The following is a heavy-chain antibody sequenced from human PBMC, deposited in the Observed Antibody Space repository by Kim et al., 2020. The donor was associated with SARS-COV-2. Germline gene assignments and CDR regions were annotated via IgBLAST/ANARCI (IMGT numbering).Heavy chain of an antibody. CDR1: GFSFSSYG. CDR2: ISYDGSDK. V-gene: IGHV3-33*01. CDR3: ARGPVDPKDGWYFDV. D-gene: IGHD5-12*01. J-gene: IGHJ2*01. Sequence: GGSLRRSCAASGFSFSSYGMHWVRQAPGKGLEWVAFISYDGSDKFYADSVKGRFTISRDNSNNTLSLQTNSLRAEDTAVFYCARGPVDPKDGWYFDVWGRGTLVTVSS.